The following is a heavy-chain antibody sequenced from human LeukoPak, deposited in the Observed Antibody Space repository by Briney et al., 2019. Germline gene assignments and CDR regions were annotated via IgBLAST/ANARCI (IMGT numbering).Heavy chain of an antibody. V-gene: IGHV4-59*01. J-gene: IGHJ2*01. CDR1: GGSISDNY. Sequence: SETLSLTCTVSGGSISDNYWTWIRQPPGKGLECIGYMYYSGSTNYNPSFKSRVIISVDTSKNQFSLKVSSVTAADTAVYYCARLHDYGGKNFDLWGRGTLVTVSS. CDR2: MYYSGST. D-gene: IGHD4-23*01. CDR3: ARLHDYGGKNFDL.